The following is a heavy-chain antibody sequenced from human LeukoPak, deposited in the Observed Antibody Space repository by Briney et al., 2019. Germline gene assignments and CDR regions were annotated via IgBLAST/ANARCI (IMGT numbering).Heavy chain of an antibody. CDR3: ARGRENALYCSSTSCYVPRFDP. J-gene: IGHJ5*02. V-gene: IGHV4-34*01. CDR1: GFTISSNY. CDR2: INHSGST. D-gene: IGHD2-2*01. Sequence: GSLRLSCAASGFTISSNYMSWVRQAPGKGLEWIGEINHSGSTNYNPSLKSRVTISVDTSKNQFSLKLSSVTAADTAVYYCARGRENALYCSSTSCYVPRFDPWGQGTLVTVSS.